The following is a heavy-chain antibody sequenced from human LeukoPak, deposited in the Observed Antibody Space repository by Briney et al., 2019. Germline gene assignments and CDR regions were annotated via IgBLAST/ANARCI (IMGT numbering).Heavy chain of an antibody. CDR2: MSSSGNTI. D-gene: IGHD6-19*01. CDR3: AKDPNSSGWTRGDAFDI. CDR1: GFTVSDYY. V-gene: IGHV3-11*01. Sequence: GGSLRLSCAASGFTVSDYYMTWIRQAPGKGLEWVSYMSSSGNTIYYADSVRGRFTISRDNSKDTLYLQMNSLRAEDTAVYYCAKDPNSSGWTRGDAFDIWGQGTMVTVSS. J-gene: IGHJ3*02.